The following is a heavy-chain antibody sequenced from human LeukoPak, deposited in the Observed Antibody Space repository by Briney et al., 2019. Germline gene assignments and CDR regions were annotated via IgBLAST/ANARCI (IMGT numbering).Heavy chain of an antibody. Sequence: GGSLRLCCAASGFTFSSYAMSWVRQAPGKGLEWVSAISGSGGSTYYADSVKGRFTISRDNSKNTLYLQMNSLRAEDTAVYYCAKDPWSYGSLSGVDYWGQGTLVTVSS. CDR3: AKDPWSYGSLSGVDY. D-gene: IGHD3-10*01. V-gene: IGHV3-23*01. J-gene: IGHJ4*02. CDR1: GFTFSSYA. CDR2: ISGSGGST.